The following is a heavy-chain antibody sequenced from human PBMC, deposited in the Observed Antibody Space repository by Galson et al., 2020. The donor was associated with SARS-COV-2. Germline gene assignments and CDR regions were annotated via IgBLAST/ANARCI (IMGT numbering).Heavy chain of an antibody. Sequence: GESLKISCAASGFTFSSYSMNWVRQAPGKGLEWVSSISSSSSYIYYADSVKGRFTISRDNAKNSLYLQMNSLRAEDTAVYYCARSYGQWLVFVSAFDIWGQGTMVTVSS. CDR1: GFTFSSYS. CDR2: ISSSSSYI. CDR3: ARSYGQWLVFVSAFDI. J-gene: IGHJ3*02. D-gene: IGHD6-19*01. V-gene: IGHV3-21*01.